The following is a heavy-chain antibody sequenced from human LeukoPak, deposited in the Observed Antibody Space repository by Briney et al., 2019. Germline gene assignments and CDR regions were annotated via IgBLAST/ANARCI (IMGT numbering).Heavy chain of an antibody. CDR2: ISSSSSYI. V-gene: IGHV3-21*01. J-gene: IGHJ3*02. Sequence: GGSLRLSCAASGFTFSSYSMIWVRQAPGKGLEWVSSISSSSSYIYYADSVKGRFTISRDNAKNSLYLQMNSLRAEDTAVYYCARDPNDFWSGTLLGAFDIWGQGTMVTVSS. D-gene: IGHD3-3*01. CDR1: GFTFSSYS. CDR3: ARDPNDFWSGTLLGAFDI.